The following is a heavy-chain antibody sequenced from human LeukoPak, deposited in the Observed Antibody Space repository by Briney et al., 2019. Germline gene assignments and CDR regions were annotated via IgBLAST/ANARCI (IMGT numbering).Heavy chain of an antibody. J-gene: IGHJ4*02. CDR2: IYYSGST. Sequence: SETLSLTCTVSGGSISSSSYYWSWIRQPPGKGLEWIGSIYYSGSTYYNPSLKSRVTISVDTSKNQFSLKLSSVTAADTAVYYCARQPYYYDSSGYYYFDYWGQGTLVTVSS. V-gene: IGHV4-39*01. D-gene: IGHD3-22*01. CDR1: GGSISSSSYY. CDR3: ARQPYYYDSSGYYYFDY.